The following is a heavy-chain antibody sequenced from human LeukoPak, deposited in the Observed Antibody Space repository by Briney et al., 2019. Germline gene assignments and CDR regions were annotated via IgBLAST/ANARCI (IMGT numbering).Heavy chain of an antibody. Sequence: GGSLRLSCAASGFTFSSYSMNWVRQALGKGLEWISYINSVGGTTFYADSVKGRFTITRDNANNTLYLQMNSLRAEDAAIYYCARSHMYGDYGEDIWGHGTVVAVSS. CDR2: INSVGGTT. CDR1: GFTFSSYS. V-gene: IGHV3-48*04. CDR3: ARSHMYGDYGEDI. D-gene: IGHD4-17*01. J-gene: IGHJ3*02.